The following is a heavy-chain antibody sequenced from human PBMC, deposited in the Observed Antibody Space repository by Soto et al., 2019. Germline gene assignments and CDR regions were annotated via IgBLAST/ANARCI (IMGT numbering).Heavy chain of an antibody. J-gene: IGHJ5*02. CDR2: INPSGGST. V-gene: IGHV1-46*01. D-gene: IGHD3-3*01. CDR1: GYTFTSYY. CDR3: ASSEGDFWSGYWFDP. Sequence: GASVKVSCKASGYTFTSYYVHWVRQAPGQGLEWMGIINPSGGSTSYAQKFQGRVTMTRDTSTSTVYMELSSLRSEDTAVYYCASSEGDFWSGYWFDPWGQGTLVTVSS.